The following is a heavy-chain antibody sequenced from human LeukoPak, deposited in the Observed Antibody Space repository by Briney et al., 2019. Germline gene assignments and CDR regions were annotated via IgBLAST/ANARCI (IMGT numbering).Heavy chain of an antibody. V-gene: IGHV1-2*07. J-gene: IGHJ4*02. Sequence: GASVKVSCKASGYIFTAYYLHWGRQTPGQGLEWMRYIHPYRGVTNYAHKFHGRVTLTRDTSINTAYMELSSLRSDDTAVYYCARVRGQQLGVIDYWGQGTLVTVSS. CDR3: ARVRGQQLGVIDY. CDR1: GYIFTAYY. CDR2: IHPYRGVT. D-gene: IGHD3-10*01.